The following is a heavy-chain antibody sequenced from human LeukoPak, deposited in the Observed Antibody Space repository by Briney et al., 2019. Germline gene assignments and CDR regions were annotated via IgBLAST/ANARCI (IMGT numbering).Heavy chain of an antibody. CDR2: IKSDGSDT. CDR1: GFTFSTYW. Sequence: GGSLRLSCAASGFTFSTYWMHWVRQAPGEGLVWVSRIKSDGSDTSYADSVKGRFTISRDNAKNTLYLQMNSLRAEDTAVYYCVSFYETYWGRGTLVTVSS. D-gene: IGHD2/OR15-2a*01. CDR3: VSFYETY. J-gene: IGHJ4*02. V-gene: IGHV3-74*01.